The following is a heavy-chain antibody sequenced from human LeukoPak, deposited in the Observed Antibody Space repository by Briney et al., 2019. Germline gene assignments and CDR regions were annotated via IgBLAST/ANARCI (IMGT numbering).Heavy chain of an antibody. CDR1: GGSISSYY. CDR2: IYYSGST. V-gene: IGHV4-59*01. J-gene: IGHJ4*02. Sequence: SETLSLTCTVSGGSISSYYWSWIRQPPGKGLEWIGYIYYSGSTNYNPSLKSRVTISVDTSKNQFSLKLSSVTAADTAVYYCARYMTTVTTANFDYWGQGTLVTVSS. CDR3: ARYMTTVTTANFDY. D-gene: IGHD4-17*01.